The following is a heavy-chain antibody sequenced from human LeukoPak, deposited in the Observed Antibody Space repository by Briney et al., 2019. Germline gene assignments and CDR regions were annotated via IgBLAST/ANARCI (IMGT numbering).Heavy chain of an antibody. CDR2: INPDGNKK. V-gene: IGHV3-7*03. J-gene: IGHJ4*02. CDR3: AKEIHAVAVAGINY. D-gene: IGHD6-19*01. CDR1: GLTFSSSW. Sequence: GGSLRLSCAVSGLTFSSSWMDWVRQAPGKGLEWVASINPDGNKKYSADSVKGRFTISRDNAEDSLYLQMNSLRAEDTAVYYCAKEIHAVAVAGINYWGQGTLVTVSS.